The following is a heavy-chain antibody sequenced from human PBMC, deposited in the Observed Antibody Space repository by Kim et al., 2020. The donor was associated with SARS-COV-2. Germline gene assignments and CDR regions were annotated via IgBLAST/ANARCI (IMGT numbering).Heavy chain of an antibody. J-gene: IGHJ5*02. CDR1: GYTFTAYF. D-gene: IGHD3-10*01. CDR2: VNPDSGDT. Sequence: ASVKVSCKASGYTFTAYFIHWVRQAPGQGLEWMGLVNPDSGDTQFAKKFHGRVALTRDTSSTTAYMDLSGLRSDDAAVYYCVRGVWSNNDDCVPAGWFDP. V-gene: IGHV1-2*02. CDR3: VRGVWSNNDDCVPAGWFDP.